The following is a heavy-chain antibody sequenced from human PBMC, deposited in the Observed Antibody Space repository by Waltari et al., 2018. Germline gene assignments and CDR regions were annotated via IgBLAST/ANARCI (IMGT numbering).Heavy chain of an antibody. D-gene: IGHD4-17*01. V-gene: IGHV4-4*07. CDR2: IYTSGST. CDR1: GGSISSYY. J-gene: IGHJ6*03. CDR3: AREGEGSDYGGNSYYYYYMDV. Sequence: QVQLQESGPGLVKPSETLSLTCTVSGGSISSYYWSWIRPPAGKGLEWIGRIYTSGSTNYNPSLKSRVTMSVDTSKNQFSLKLSSVTAADTAVYYCAREGEGSDYGGNSYYYYYMDVWGKGTTVTISS.